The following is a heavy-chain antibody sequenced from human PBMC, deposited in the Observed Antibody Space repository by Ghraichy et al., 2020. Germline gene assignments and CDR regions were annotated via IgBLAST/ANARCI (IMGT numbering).Heavy chain of an antibody. CDR2: IYYSGST. CDR1: GGSISSSSYY. Sequence: SETLSLTCTVSGGSISSSSYYWGWIRQPPGKGLEWIGSIYYSGSTYYNPSLKSRVTISVDTSKNQFSLKLSSVTAADTAVYYCEGSGTVYGMDVWGQGTTVTVSS. D-gene: IGHD1-26*01. J-gene: IGHJ6*02. V-gene: IGHV4-39*01. CDR3: EGSGTVYGMDV.